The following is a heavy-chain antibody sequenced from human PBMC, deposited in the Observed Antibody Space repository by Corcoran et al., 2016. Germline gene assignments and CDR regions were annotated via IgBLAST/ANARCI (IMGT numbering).Heavy chain of an antibody. D-gene: IGHD3-22*01. CDR2: IRSKAYGGTR. J-gene: IGHJ4*02. Sequence: EVQLVESGGGLVQPGRSLRLSCTASGFTFGDYAMSWFRQAPGKGLEWVGFIRSKAYGGTREYAASVKGRFTISRDESKRIAYLQMNSLKTDDTAVYYCTRGGGGGYYDSSGYFYGESPDAADYWGQGTLVTVSA. V-gene: IGHV3-49*03. CDR1: GFTFGDYA. CDR3: TRGGGGGYYDSSGYFYGESPDAADY.